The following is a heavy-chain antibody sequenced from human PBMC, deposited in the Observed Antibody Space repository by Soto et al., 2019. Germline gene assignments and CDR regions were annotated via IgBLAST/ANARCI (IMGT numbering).Heavy chain of an antibody. V-gene: IGHV1-69*02. Sequence: ASVKVSCKASGGTFSSYTISWVRQAPGQGLEWMGRIIPILGIANYAQKFQGRVTITADKSTSTAYMELSSLRSEDTAVYYCARRYCSGGSCSREYFQHWGQGTLVTVSS. J-gene: IGHJ1*01. CDR2: IIPILGIA. CDR1: GGTFSSYT. D-gene: IGHD2-15*01. CDR3: ARRYCSGGSCSREYFQH.